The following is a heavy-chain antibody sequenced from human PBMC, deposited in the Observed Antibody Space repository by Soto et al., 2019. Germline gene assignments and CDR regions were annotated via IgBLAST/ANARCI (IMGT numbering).Heavy chain of an antibody. CDR2: INPNSGAT. CDR3: AKDQGGYMVSGMDV. D-gene: IGHD2-2*02. CDR1: GYTFTDYY. J-gene: IGHJ6*02. V-gene: IGHV1-2*02. Sequence: QVQLVHSRAEVKKPGASVNVSCKASGYTFTDYYIYWLRQAPGHGLEWMGWINPNSGATNYAHHFQGRVTMTRDTSIRAAYMALSRLSSDDTAVYYCAKDQGGYMVSGMDVWGQGTTVTVSS.